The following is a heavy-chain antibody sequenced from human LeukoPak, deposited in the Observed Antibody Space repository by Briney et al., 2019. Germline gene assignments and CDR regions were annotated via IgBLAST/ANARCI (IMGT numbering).Heavy chain of an antibody. V-gene: IGHV3-21*01. CDR3: ARVGHYDRGGYYWGFDP. Sequence: PGRSLRLSCAASGFTFSSYGMHWVRQAPGKGLEWVSSISGASGYIYYADFVKGRFTISRDNAKNSLFLQMNSLRAEDTAVYYCARVGHYDRGGYYWGFDPWGQGTLVTVSS. J-gene: IGHJ5*02. CDR1: GFTFSSYG. D-gene: IGHD3-22*01. CDR2: ISGASGYI.